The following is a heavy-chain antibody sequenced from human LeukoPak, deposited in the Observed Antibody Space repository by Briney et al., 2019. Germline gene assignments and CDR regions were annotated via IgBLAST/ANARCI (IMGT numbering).Heavy chain of an antibody. CDR2: INWNGGST. D-gene: IGHD3-10*01. Sequence: GGSLRLSCAASGFTFDDYGMSWVRQAPGKGLEWVSGINWNGGSTGYADSVKGRFTISRDNAKNSLYLQMNSLRAEDTALYYCARELLWFGELSGFDYWGQGTLVTVSS. CDR1: GFTFDDYG. V-gene: IGHV3-20*04. J-gene: IGHJ4*02. CDR3: ARELLWFGELSGFDY.